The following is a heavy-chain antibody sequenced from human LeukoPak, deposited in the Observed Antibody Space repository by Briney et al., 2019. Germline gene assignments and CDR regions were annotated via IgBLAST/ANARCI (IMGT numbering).Heavy chain of an antibody. V-gene: IGHV1-46*01. CDR1: GYTFTSYY. CDR3: ARASSSFDF. D-gene: IGHD6-6*01. J-gene: IGHJ4*02. CDR2: INPSDGST. Sequence: GASVKVSCKASGYTFTSYYMHWVRQAPGQGLEWMGVINPSDGSTSYAQNFQGRVTVTRDTTTSKVYMEVSSLRSEDTAVYYCARASSSFDFWGQGTLVTVSS.